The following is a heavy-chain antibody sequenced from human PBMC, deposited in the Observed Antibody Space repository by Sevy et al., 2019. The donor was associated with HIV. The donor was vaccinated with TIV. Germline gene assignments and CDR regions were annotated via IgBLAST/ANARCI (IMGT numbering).Heavy chain of an antibody. CDR3: ALERLSSDVAEYFQN. J-gene: IGHJ1*01. CDR2: ISYDGANQ. CDR1: GFTFSRYS. V-gene: IGHV3-30-3*01. Sequence: GGSLRLSCAASGFTFSRYSMHWVHQAPGKGLEWVATISYDGANQHYASSVKGRFIISRDNFQSSLFLQMNSLRSDDTAVYYCALERLSSDVAEYFQNWGQGTLVTVSS. D-gene: IGHD1-1*01.